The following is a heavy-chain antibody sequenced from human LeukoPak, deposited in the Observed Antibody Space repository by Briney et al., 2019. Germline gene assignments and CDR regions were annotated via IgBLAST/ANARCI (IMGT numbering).Heavy chain of an antibody. D-gene: IGHD3-3*01. CDR1: GFTFRSNW. J-gene: IGHJ4*02. CDR3: ARGKGGSGYSIDY. CDR2: INTDGRST. Sequence: GGSLRLPCAASGFTFRSNWMHWVRQVPGKGLVWVSRINTDGRSTGYADSVKGRFTISRDNAENTLYLQMNSLRAEDTAVYYCARGKGGSGYSIDYWGQGTLVTVSS. V-gene: IGHV3-74*01.